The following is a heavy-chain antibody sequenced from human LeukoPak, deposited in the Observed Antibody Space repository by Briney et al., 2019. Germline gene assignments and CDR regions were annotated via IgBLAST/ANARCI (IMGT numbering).Heavy chain of an antibody. V-gene: IGHV3-15*07. CDR1: GLTLSNVW. CDR2: IKSKTAGGTT. D-gene: IGHD3-22*01. J-gene: IGHJ4*02. CDR3: AQGSGQYYEY. Sequence: GGSLRLSCAVSGLTLSNVWMNWVRQAPGKGLEWVGSIKSKTAGGTTDFAAPVKGRFSISRDDSQNMLYLQMNSLTSEDSAVYYCAQGSGQYYEYWGQGTLVTVSS.